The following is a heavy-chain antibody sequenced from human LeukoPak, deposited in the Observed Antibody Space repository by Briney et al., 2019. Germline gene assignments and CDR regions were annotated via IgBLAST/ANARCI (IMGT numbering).Heavy chain of an antibody. CDR1: GYTFTSYG. J-gene: IGHJ4*02. V-gene: IGHV1-2*06. Sequence: GASVKASCKASGYTFTSYGISWVRQAPGQGLEWMGRINPNSGGTNYAQKFQGRVTMTRDTSISTAYMELSRLRSDDTAVYYCARVSDYVWGSYPPDYWGQGTLVTVSS. CDR2: INPNSGGT. D-gene: IGHD3-16*01. CDR3: ARVSDYVWGSYPPDY.